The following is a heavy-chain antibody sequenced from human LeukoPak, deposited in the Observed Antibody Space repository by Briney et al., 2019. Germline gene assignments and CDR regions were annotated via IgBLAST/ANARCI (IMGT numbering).Heavy chain of an antibody. CDR2: FSSSSSYI. CDR1: GFTFSSYS. J-gene: IGHJ4*02. V-gene: IGHV3-21*01. D-gene: IGHD4-17*01. CDR3: ARDLQGQTTVTTDGY. Sequence: GGSLRLSCAASGFTFSSYSMNWVRQAPGKGLEWVSSFSSSSSYIYYADSVKGRFTISRDNAKNSLYLQMNSLRAEDTAVYYCARDLQGQTTVTTDGYWGQGTLVTVSS.